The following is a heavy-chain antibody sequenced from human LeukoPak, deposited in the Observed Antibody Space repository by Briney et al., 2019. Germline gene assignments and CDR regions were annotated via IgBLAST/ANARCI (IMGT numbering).Heavy chain of an antibody. CDR3: ARGRAAADDFDL. Sequence: ASVKVSCKASGYTFSSYSINWVRQAPGQGLAWLGWINTHNGDVKCTQKFQGRVTLTTDSSTGTAYMELRSLRSDDTGLYFCARGRAAADDFDLWGQGTLVTVSS. J-gene: IGHJ4*02. V-gene: IGHV1-18*01. CDR2: INTHNGDV. CDR1: GYTFSSYS. D-gene: IGHD6-13*01.